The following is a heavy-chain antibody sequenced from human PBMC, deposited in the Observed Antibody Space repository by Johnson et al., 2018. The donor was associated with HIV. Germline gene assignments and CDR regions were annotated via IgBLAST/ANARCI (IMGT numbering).Heavy chain of an antibody. J-gene: IGHJ3*02. Sequence: VQLVESGGGLVKPGGSLRLSCAASGFILSKAWMTWVRQAPGKGLEWVGRIKGKSDGGTRDYAAPVKGRLTISRDNAQTSLYLPMNRLRAEETAVYCCALTWYYDCRGAFDIWGQGTMVTVSS. CDR3: ALTWYYDCRGAFDI. D-gene: IGHD3-22*01. CDR2: IKGKSDGGTR. V-gene: IGHV3-15*01. CDR1: GFILSKAW.